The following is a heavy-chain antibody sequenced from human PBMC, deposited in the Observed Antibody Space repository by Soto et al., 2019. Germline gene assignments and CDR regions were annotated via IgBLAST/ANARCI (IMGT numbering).Heavy chain of an antibody. J-gene: IGHJ4*02. V-gene: IGHV1-2*02. Sequence: GASVKVSCKASGYTFSDYYMHWVRQAPGQGLEWMGWISANSGGTTYAQKFQGRVTMTRDTSISTAHMELSRLSSDDTAIYYCARLQIEVAGTNWGQGTLVTVSS. CDR2: ISANSGGT. D-gene: IGHD6-19*01. CDR1: GYTFSDYY. CDR3: ARLQIEVAGTN.